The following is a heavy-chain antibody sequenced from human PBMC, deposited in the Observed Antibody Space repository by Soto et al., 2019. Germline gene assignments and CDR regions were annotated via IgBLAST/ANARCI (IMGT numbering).Heavy chain of an antibody. V-gene: IGHV1-3*05. CDR2: INGDIGNT. J-gene: IGHJ4*02. CDR1: GYTFTSYA. Sequence: QVHLVQSGAEEKKPGASVRVSCKASGYTFTSYAVHWVRQAPGQRLEWMGWINGDIGNTEYSQKFQGRVTFTRDTSASTAYMELSSLRSEDTAVYYCARVAYGDPFDYWGQGTLFTVSS. CDR3: ARVAYGDPFDY. D-gene: IGHD4-17*01.